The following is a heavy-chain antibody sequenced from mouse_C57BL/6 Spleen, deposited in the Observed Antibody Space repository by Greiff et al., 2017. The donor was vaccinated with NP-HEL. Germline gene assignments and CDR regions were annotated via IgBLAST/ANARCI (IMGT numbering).Heavy chain of an antibody. Sequence: QVQLQQPGAELVRPGSSVKLSCKASGYTFTSYWMDWVKQRPGQGLEWIGNIYPSDSETHYNQKFKDKATLTVDKSSSTAYMQLSSLTSAVSAVYGCPRRENSDYFDCWGQGSTLTVSS. V-gene: IGHV1-61*01. CDR3: PRRENSDYFDC. CDR1: GYTFTSYW. J-gene: IGHJ2*01. CDR2: IYPSDSET. D-gene: IGHD3-1*01.